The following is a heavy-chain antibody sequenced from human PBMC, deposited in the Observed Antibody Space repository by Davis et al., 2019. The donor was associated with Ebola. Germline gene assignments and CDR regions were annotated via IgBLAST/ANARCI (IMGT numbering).Heavy chain of an antibody. CDR1: GFTFNNYA. J-gene: IGHJ6*02. CDR2: IGSSGAST. Sequence: PGGSLRLSCATSGFTFNNYAMNWVRQAPGKGLEWVSTIGSSGASTYYADSVKGRFTISRDNAKNSLYLQMNSLRAEDTAVYYCARAYYDFPGVDLYGMDVWGQGTTVTVSS. D-gene: IGHD3-3*01. CDR3: ARAYYDFPGVDLYGMDV. V-gene: IGHV3-23*01.